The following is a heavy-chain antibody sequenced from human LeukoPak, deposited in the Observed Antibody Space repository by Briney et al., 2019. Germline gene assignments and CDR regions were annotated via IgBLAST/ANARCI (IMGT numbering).Heavy chain of an antibody. CDR1: QYIFTSYW. J-gene: IGHJ4*02. Sequence: GESLKISCTGSQYIFTSYWIGWVRQMPWKGLEWMGIINPDDSDTRYSPSFQGQVTFSADKSISTAYLQWSSLKASDTAMYYCARQENYHDSGSYYNSPYFFDYWGQGTLLTVSS. CDR3: ARQENYHDSGSYYNSPYFFDY. CDR2: INPDDSDT. V-gene: IGHV5-51*01. D-gene: IGHD3-10*01.